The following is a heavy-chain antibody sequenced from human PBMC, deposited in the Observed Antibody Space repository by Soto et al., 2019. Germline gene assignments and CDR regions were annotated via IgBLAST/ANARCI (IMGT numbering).Heavy chain of an antibody. CDR2: IWYDGSNK. J-gene: IGHJ4*01. Sequence: XGSLRLSCAASGITFSNYGMHWVRQAPGKGLEWVAVIWYDGSNKYYADSVKGRFTISRDNSKNTLYLQMNSLRADDTAVYYCATARLGCCGGGNCLLPREWGQGTLVTVSS. CDR1: GITFSNYG. D-gene: IGHD2-15*01. CDR3: ATARLGCCGGGNCLLPRE. V-gene: IGHV3-33*01.